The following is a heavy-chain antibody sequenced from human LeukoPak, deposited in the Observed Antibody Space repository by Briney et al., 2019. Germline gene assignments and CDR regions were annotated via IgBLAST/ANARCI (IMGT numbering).Heavy chain of an antibody. J-gene: IGHJ4*02. V-gene: IGHV4-59*08. CDR1: GGSISSYY. Sequence: SETLSLTCTVSGGSISSYYWSWIRQPPGKGLEWIGYIYYSGSTNYNPSLRSRATISVDTSKNQFSLKLSSVTAADTAVYYCARTDYGSGSYYDYWGQGTLVTVSS. CDR2: IYYSGST. CDR3: ARTDYGSGSYYDY. D-gene: IGHD3-10*01.